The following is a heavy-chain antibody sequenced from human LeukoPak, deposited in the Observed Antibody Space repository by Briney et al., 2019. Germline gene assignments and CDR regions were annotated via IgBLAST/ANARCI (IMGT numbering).Heavy chain of an antibody. J-gene: IGHJ4*02. CDR3: ARETIVVVPAAAFDY. V-gene: IGHV3-74*01. CDR2: INSDGSST. Sequence: PGGSLRLSCAASGFTFSSYWMHWVRQAPGKGLVWVSRINSDGSSTSYADSVKGRFTTSRDNAKNTLYLQMNSLRAEDTAVYYCARETIVVVPAAAFDYWGQGTLVTVSS. CDR1: GFTFSSYW. D-gene: IGHD2-2*01.